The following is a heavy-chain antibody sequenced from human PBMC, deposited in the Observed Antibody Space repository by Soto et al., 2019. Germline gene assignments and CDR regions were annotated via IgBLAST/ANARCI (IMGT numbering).Heavy chain of an antibody. CDR1: GFTFSSYG. V-gene: IGHV3-33*01. Sequence: QVQLVESGGGVVQPGRSLRLSCAASGFTFSSYGMHWVRQAPGKGLEWVAVIWYDGSNKYYADSVKGRFTISRDNSKNTLYLQMNSPRAEDTAVYYCARDRGYCSGGSCYSVGDAFDIWGQGTMVTVSS. J-gene: IGHJ3*02. CDR3: ARDRGYCSGGSCYSVGDAFDI. CDR2: IWYDGSNK. D-gene: IGHD2-15*01.